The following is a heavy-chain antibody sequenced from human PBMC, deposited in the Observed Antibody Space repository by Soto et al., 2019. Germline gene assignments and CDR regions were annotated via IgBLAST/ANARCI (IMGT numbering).Heavy chain of an antibody. J-gene: IGHJ4*02. Sequence: PSETLSLTCTVSCDSISTFYWSWIRQPPGKGLEWIGYIYYTGSTNYNPSLKSRVTMSVDTSKKQLSLKLTSVTAADTAVYYCARQRGNYLDYWGQGSLVTVSS. CDR1: CDSISTFY. D-gene: IGHD3-10*01. CDR2: IYYTGST. CDR3: ARQRGNYLDY. V-gene: IGHV4-59*01.